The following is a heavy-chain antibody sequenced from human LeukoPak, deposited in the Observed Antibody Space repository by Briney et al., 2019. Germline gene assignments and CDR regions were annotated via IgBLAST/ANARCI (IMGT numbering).Heavy chain of an antibody. Sequence: SVKVSCKASGGTFSTYAINWVRQAPGQGLDWMGGSKPIFGAPKYKHKFQGRITITADESTTTADLALSRLRSEGTAGYFCALPFKGYCCCGSCPYIYCGGYWGEGTLVTVSS. CDR3: ALPFKGYCCCGSCPYIYCGGY. D-gene: IGHD2-15*01. CDR2: SKPIFGAP. J-gene: IGHJ4*02. V-gene: IGHV1-69*13. CDR1: GGTFSTYA.